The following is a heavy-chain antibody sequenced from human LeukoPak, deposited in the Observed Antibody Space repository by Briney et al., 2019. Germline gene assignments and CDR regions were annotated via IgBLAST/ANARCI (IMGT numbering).Heavy chain of an antibody. Sequence: SETPSLTCTVSGGSISSYYWSWIRQPPGKGLEWIGYIYYSGSTNYNPSLKSRVTISVDTSKNQFSLKLSSVTAADTAVYYCARFGSSGYYYREDWFDPWGQGTLVTVSS. V-gene: IGHV4-59*01. CDR3: ARFGSSGYYYREDWFDP. CDR2: IYYSGST. CDR1: GGSISSYY. D-gene: IGHD3-22*01. J-gene: IGHJ5*02.